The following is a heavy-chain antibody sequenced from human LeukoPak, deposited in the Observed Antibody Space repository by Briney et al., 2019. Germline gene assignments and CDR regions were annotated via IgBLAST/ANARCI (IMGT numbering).Heavy chain of an antibody. Sequence: GGSMRLSCAAYGFTLSSYGMHWVRQAPGKGMEWVAFIRYDGSNKYYADSVKHRFTIPRDNSKNTLYLQMNSLRAEDTAVYYCAKDLRRIVGATKGMDVWGKGTTVTVSS. J-gene: IGHJ6*03. D-gene: IGHD1-26*01. V-gene: IGHV3-30*02. CDR2: IRYDGSNK. CDR1: GFTLSSYG. CDR3: AKDLRRIVGATKGMDV.